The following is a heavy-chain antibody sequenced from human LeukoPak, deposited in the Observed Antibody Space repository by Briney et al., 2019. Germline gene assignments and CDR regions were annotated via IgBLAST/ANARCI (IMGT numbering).Heavy chain of an antibody. CDR1: GYTFTSYG. Sequence: ASVKVSCKASGYTFTSYGISWVRQAPGLGLEWMGWISAYNGNRNYAQKLQGRVTMTTDTSTSTAYMELRSLRSDDTAVYYCARDESRGPYYFDNWGQGTLVTVSS. CDR3: ARDESRGPYYFDN. J-gene: IGHJ4*02. CDR2: ISAYNGNR. V-gene: IGHV1-18*01.